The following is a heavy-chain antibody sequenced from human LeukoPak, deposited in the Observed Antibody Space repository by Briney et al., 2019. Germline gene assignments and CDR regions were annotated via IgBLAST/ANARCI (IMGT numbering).Heavy chain of an antibody. V-gene: IGHV4-30-2*02. J-gene: IGHJ3*02. Sequence: SQTLSLTCTVSGGSISSGGYYWSWIRQPPGKGLEWIGYIYHSGSTYYNPSLKSRVTISVDTSKNQFSLKLSSVTAADTAVYYCARLQDYYDTKGAFDIWGQGTMVTVSS. CDR1: GGSISSGGYY. CDR3: ARLQDYYDTKGAFDI. D-gene: IGHD3-22*01. CDR2: IYHSGST.